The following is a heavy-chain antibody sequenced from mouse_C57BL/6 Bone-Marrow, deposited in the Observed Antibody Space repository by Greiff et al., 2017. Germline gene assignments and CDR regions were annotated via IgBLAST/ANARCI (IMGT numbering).Heavy chain of an antibody. CDR3: ASSSPLGRSFDY. D-gene: IGHD4-1*01. V-gene: IGHV1-55*01. CDR1: GYTFTSYW. CDR2: IYPTSGRT. Sequence: QVQLQQPGAELVKPGASVKMSCKASGYTFTSYWITWVKQRPGQGLEWIGDIYPTSGRTNYNEKFKSKAILTVDTSSNTAYMQLSSLTSEDSAVLYGASSSPLGRSFDYWGQGTTLTVSS. J-gene: IGHJ2*01.